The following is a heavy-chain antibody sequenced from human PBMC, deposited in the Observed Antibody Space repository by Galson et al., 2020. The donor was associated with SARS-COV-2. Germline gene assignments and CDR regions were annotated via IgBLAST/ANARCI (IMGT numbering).Heavy chain of an antibody. CDR1: GGTLSSFA. CDR3: AIPTRYRGNGGGAFDI. CDR2: IIPLSGTV. Sequence: SVTVSYKTSGGTLSSFAINWVRQAPRQRLEWMGRIIPLSGTVNYAHQLQDRVTITADKSTSTAYMELNTRRSEDTAVYYCAIPTRYRGNGGGAFDIWGQGTMFTVAS. V-gene: IGHV1-69*06. J-gene: IGHJ3*02. D-gene: IGHD5-12*01.